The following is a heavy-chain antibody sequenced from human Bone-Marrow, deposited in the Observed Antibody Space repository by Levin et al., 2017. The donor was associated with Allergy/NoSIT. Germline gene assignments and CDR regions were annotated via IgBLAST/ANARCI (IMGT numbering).Heavy chain of an antibody. Sequence: GGSLRLSCAASGFTVGNNYVAWVRQAPGKGLDWISVIYSGGGTYYADSVKGRFTISRDKSKNTVYPQMNSLRVEDTAEYYCSSATGFSDDWGQGSLVTVSS. CDR3: SSATGFSDD. J-gene: IGHJ4*02. CDR1: GFTVGNNY. V-gene: IGHV3-66*01. CDR2: IYSGGGT.